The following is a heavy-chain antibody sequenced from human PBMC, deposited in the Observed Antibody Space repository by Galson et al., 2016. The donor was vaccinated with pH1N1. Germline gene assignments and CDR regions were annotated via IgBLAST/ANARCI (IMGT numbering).Heavy chain of an antibody. J-gene: IGHJ4*02. CDR2: ISTGRRVV. V-gene: IGHV3-48*04. CDR3: ARLAYGDSFDS. CDR1: GFIFSDYS. Sequence: SLRLSCAASGFIFSDYSFIWVRQAPGKGLEWLSYISTGRRVVQYADSVKGRLTISRDNAQRSVYLQINSLRLEDTAVYHCARLAYGDSFDSWGRGTLVALSS. D-gene: IGHD4-17*01.